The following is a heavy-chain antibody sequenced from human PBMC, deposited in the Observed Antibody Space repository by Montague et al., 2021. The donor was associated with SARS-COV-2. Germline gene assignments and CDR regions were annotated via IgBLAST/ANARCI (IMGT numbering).Heavy chain of an antibody. J-gene: IGHJ4*02. Sequence: SETLSLSCTVSGDSISSGYFYWGWIRQPPGKGLEWVGTIHYSGITYYNPSLKSRVTISVDTSRNQFSLKLSSVTAADTAIYYCARHLAISGPAAVSDYWGQGTLGNVSS. CDR1: GDSISSGYFY. CDR3: ARHLAISGPAAVSDY. V-gene: IGHV4-39*01. D-gene: IGHD2-2*01. CDR2: IHYSGIT.